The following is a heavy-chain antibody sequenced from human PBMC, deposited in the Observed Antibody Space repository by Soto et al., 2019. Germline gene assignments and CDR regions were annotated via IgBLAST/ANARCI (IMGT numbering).Heavy chain of an antibody. D-gene: IGHD3-22*01. CDR1: GYTFTSYA. CDR3: ARDSGRDYYDSSGYYYSTPLDFDY. V-gene: IGHV1-3*01. Sequence: ASVKVSCKASGYTFTSYAMHWVRQAPGQRLEWMGWINAGNGNTKYSQKFQGRVTITRDTSASTAYMELSSLRSEDTAVYYCARDSGRDYYDSSGYYYSTPLDFDYCGKGSLVTVSS. J-gene: IGHJ4*02. CDR2: INAGNGNT.